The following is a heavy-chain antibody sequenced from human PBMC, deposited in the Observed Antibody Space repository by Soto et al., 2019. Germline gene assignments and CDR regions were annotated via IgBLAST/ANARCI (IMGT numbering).Heavy chain of an antibody. Sequence: QVQLVQSGAEVKKPGSSVKVSCKASGGTFSSYAISWVRQAPGQGLEWMGGIITIFGTANYAQKFQGRVTITADESTSTAYMEPSSLRSEDTAVYYCARAHAVAGTRSDWFDPWGQGTLVTVSS. J-gene: IGHJ5*02. D-gene: IGHD6-19*01. CDR1: GGTFSSYA. CDR3: ARAHAVAGTRSDWFDP. V-gene: IGHV1-69*12. CDR2: IITIFGTA.